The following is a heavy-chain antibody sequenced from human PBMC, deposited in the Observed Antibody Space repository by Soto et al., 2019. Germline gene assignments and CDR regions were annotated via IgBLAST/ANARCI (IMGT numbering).Heavy chain of an antibody. CDR2: IYSGGDT. V-gene: IGHV3-53*04. J-gene: IGHJ6*04. Sequence: EVQLVESGGGLVQPGGSLRLSCTASGFAVRHNYMTWVRQAPGKGLEWVSLIYSGGDTAYADSVKGRFTISRHTSQNTLYLPMNSLRAEETAVYYCARKTDSIPSGGDVWGKGTAVTVSS. D-gene: IGHD3-10*01. CDR3: ARKTDSIPSGGDV. CDR1: GFAVRHNY.